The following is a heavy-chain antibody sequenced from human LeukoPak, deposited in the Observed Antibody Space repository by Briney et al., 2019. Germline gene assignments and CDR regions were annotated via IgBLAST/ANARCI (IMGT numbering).Heavy chain of an antibody. V-gene: IGHV4-59*01. J-gene: IGHJ4*02. CDR3: ARGAGITMVRGVITSIFDY. CDR2: IYDSGRP. CDR1: GGSISSWY. Sequence: PSETLSLTCTVSGGSISSWYWSWIWQPPGKGLEWIGNIYDSGRPNYNPSLKSRVTISADTSKNQFSLKLTSVTAADTAVYYCARGAGITMVRGVITSIFDYWGQGTLVTVSS. D-gene: IGHD3-10*01.